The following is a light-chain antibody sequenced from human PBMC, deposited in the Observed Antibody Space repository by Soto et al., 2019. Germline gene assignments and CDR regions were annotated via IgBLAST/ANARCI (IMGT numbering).Light chain of an antibody. CDR3: QQYGSSPRT. CDR2: GAS. V-gene: IGKV3-20*01. CDR1: QSVSSSY. Sequence: EIVLTQSPGTLSLSPGERATLSCRASQSVSSSYLAWYQKKPGQAPRLLIYGASSRATGIPDRFSGSGSGTDFTLTISRLEPEDCAVYYCQQYGSSPRTFGQGTNVEI. J-gene: IGKJ1*01.